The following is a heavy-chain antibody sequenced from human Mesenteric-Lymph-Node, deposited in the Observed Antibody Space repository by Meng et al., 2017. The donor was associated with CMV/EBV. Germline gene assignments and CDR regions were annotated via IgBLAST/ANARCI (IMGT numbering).Heavy chain of an antibody. V-gene: IGHV3-30*04. CDR2: ITYDGSNK. CDR1: GFTFSGYA. J-gene: IGHJ4*02. Sequence: AGFTFSGYAMNWVRQAPGKGLEWVALITYDGSNKYYADSVKDRFTISRDNSKSTLYLQMNSLRAEDTAVYYCARDPGSMASWLVLSYWGQGTLVTVSS. CDR3: ARDPGSMASWLVLSY. D-gene: IGHD6-19*01.